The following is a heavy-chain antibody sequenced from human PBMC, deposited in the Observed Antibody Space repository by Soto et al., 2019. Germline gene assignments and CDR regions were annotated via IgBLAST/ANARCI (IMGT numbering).Heavy chain of an antibody. CDR1: GFTFISYA. J-gene: IGHJ4*02. D-gene: IGHD1-7*01. V-gene: IGHV3-23*01. CDR2: ISGSGGST. CDR3: AKDSTYNWNYWAYFDY. Sequence: PWGSLRLSCAASGFTFISYAISCVRQSPLKGLEWVSAISGSGGSTYYADSVKGRFTISRDNSKNTLYLQMNSLRAEDTAVYYCAKDSTYNWNYWAYFDYWGQGTLVTVSS.